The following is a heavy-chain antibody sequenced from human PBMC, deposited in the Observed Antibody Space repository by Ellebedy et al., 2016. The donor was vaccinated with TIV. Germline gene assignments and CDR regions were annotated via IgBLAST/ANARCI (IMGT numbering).Heavy chain of an antibody. D-gene: IGHD3-22*01. J-gene: IGHJ4*02. Sequence: SETLSLTCAVYGGSFSGYYWSWIRQPPGKGLVWIGEINHSGSTNYNPSLKSRVTVSVDTSKNQFSLKLSSVTAADTAVYYCARSRLRNYYDSSGYYYSYWGQGTLVTVSS. CDR1: GGSFSGYY. CDR3: ARSRLRNYYDSSGYYYSY. V-gene: IGHV4-34*01. CDR2: INHSGST.